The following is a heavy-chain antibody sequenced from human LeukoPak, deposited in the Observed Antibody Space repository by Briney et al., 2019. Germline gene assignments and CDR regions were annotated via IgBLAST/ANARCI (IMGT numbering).Heavy chain of an antibody. CDR3: AKVVIVATPDAFDI. D-gene: IGHD5-12*01. Sequence: GGSLRLSCAASGFTFSSYGMHWVRQAPGKGLEWVAVILYDGSNKYYADSVKGRFTISRDNSKNTLYLQMNSLRAEDTAVYYCAKVVIVATPDAFDIWGQGTMVTVSS. V-gene: IGHV3-30*18. J-gene: IGHJ3*02. CDR2: ILYDGSNK. CDR1: GFTFSSYG.